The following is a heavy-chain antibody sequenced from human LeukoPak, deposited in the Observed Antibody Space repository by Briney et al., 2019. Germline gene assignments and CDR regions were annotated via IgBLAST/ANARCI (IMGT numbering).Heavy chain of an antibody. J-gene: IGHJ4*02. CDR3: AKDQTGTWYYFDY. D-gene: IGHD1-7*01. CDR2: ISGSGGST. CDR1: GFTFSSYA. V-gene: IGHV3-23*01. Sequence: GGSLRLSCAASGFTFSSYAMSWVRQAPGEGLEWVSAISGSGGSTYYADSVKGRFTISRDNSKNTLYLQMNSLRAEDTAVYYCAKDQTGTWYYFDYWGQGTLVTVSS.